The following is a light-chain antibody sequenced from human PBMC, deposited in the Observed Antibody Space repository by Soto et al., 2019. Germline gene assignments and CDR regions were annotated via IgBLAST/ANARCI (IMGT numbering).Light chain of an antibody. Sequence: EIELTQSPSTLSLSPGERATLSCRASQSVSSYLAWYQQKPGQAPRLLIYDASNMDTGIPARFSGSGSGTDFTLTISSLEPEDFAVYYCQQRSNSPYTFGQGTELEIK. CDR2: DAS. CDR3: QQRSNSPYT. V-gene: IGKV3-11*01. J-gene: IGKJ2*01. CDR1: QSVSSY.